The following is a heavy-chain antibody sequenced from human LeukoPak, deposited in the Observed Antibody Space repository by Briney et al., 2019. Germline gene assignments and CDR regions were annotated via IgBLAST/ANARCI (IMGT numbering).Heavy chain of an antibody. CDR1: SGSISSYY. J-gene: IGHJ3*02. Sequence: SETLSLTCTVSSGSISSYYWSWIRQPPGKGLEWIGYIYYSGSSNYNPSLKSRVTMSLDTSKNQFSLKLSSVTAADTAVYYCARVEYASGSRYPFDIWGQGTLVTVSS. D-gene: IGHD6-19*01. V-gene: IGHV4-59*01. CDR2: IYYSGSS. CDR3: ARVEYASGSRYPFDI.